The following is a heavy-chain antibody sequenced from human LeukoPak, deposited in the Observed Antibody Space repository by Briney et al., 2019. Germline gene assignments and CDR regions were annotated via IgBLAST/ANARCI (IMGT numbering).Heavy chain of an antibody. D-gene: IGHD3-22*01. V-gene: IGHV3-48*01. CDR3: ASFDYYDSSGYYYGPNDAFDI. J-gene: IGHJ3*02. CDR1: GFTFSSYS. Sequence: GGSLRLSCAASGFTFSSYSMNWVRQAPGKGLEWVSYISSSSSTIYYADSVKGRFTISRDNAKNSLYLQMNSLRAEDTAVYYCASFDYYDSSGYYYGPNDAFDIWGQGTMVTVSS. CDR2: ISSSSSTI.